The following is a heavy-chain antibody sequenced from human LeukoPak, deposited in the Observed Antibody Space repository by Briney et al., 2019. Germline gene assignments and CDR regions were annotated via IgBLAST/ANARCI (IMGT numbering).Heavy chain of an antibody. D-gene: IGHD2-15*01. Sequence: ASVKVSCKASGYTFTSYGISWVRQAPGQGLEWMGWISAYNGNTNYAQKLQGRVTMTTDTSTSTAYMELRSLRSDDTAVYYCARVGYCSGGSCYHYFDYWGQGTLVTVPS. CDR3: ARVGYCSGGSCYHYFDY. J-gene: IGHJ4*02. CDR1: GYTFTSYG. V-gene: IGHV1-18*01. CDR2: ISAYNGNT.